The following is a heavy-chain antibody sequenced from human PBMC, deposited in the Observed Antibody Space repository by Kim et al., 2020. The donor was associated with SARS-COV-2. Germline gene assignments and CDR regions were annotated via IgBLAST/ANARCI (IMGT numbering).Heavy chain of an antibody. CDR3: ASGLEDGYNYPHQNYYYYYGMDV. D-gene: IGHD5-12*01. CDR2: ISYDGSNK. J-gene: IGHJ6*02. V-gene: IGHV3-30*04. Sequence: GGSLRLSCAASGFTFSSYAMHWVRQAPGKGLEWVAVISYDGSNKYYADSVKGRFTISRDNSKNTLYLQMNSLRAEDTAVYYCASGLEDGYNYPHQNYYYYYGMDVWGQGTTVTVSS. CDR1: GFTFSSYA.